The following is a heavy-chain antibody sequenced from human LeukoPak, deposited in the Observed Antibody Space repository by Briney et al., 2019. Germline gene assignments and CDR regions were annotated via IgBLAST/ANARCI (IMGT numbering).Heavy chain of an antibody. CDR3: ARFHSAARSLYGMDV. CDR2: ISYDGSNK. CDR1: GFTFDGYA. J-gene: IGHJ6*02. V-gene: IGHV3-30-3*01. D-gene: IGHD6-6*01. Sequence: GGSLRLSCAASGFTFDGYAMHWVRQAPGKGLEWVAVISYDGSNKYYADSVKGRFTISRDNSKNTLYLQMNSLRAEDTAVYYCARFHSAARSLYGMDVWGQGTTVTVSS.